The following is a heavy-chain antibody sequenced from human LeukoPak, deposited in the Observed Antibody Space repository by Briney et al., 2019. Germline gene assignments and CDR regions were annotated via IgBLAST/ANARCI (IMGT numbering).Heavy chain of an antibody. Sequence: SETLSLTCAVSGGSISSSNWWSWVRQPPGKGLEWIGEIYHSGSTNYNPSLKSRVTISVDTSKNQFSLKLSSVTAADTAVYYCARVGGTIAAAGKVLYYFDYWGQGTLVTVSS. J-gene: IGHJ4*02. CDR2: IYHSGST. CDR3: ARVGGTIAAAGKVLYYFDY. CDR1: GGSISSSNW. D-gene: IGHD6-13*01. V-gene: IGHV4-4*02.